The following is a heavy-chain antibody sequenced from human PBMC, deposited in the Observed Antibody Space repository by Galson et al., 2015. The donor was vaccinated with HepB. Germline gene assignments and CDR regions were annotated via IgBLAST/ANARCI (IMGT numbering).Heavy chain of an antibody. D-gene: IGHD6-19*01. J-gene: IGHJ3*02. CDR2: IDWDDDK. CDR1: GFSLSTSGMC. Sequence: PALVKPTQTLTLTCTFSGFSLSTSGMCVSWIRQPPGKALEWLALIDWDDDKYYSTSLKTRLTISKDTSKNQVVLTMTNMDPVDTATYYCARSSSGSSGWYAFDIWGQGTMVTVSS. CDR3: ARSSSGSSGWYAFDI. V-gene: IGHV2-70*01.